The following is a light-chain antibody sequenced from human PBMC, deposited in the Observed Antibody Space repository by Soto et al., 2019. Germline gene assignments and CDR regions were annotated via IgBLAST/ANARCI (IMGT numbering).Light chain of an antibody. CDR2: DVS. Sequence: QSALTQPASVSGSPGQSITISCTGTSSDVGAYNFVSWYQQHPGKAPKLMIYDVSNRPSGVSNRFSGSKSDNTASLTISGLQAEDEADYYCSSYTTISTGVVFGGGTKLTVL. V-gene: IGLV2-14*01. CDR3: SSYTTISTGVV. J-gene: IGLJ2*01. CDR1: SSDVGAYNF.